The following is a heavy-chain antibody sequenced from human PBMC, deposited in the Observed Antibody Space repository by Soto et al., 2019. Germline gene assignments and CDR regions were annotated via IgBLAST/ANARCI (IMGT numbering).Heavy chain of an antibody. CDR2: INPNSGGT. V-gene: IGHV1-2*02. CDR1: GYTFTGYY. J-gene: IGHJ3*02. Sequence: QVQLVQSGAEVKKPGASVKVSCKASGYTFTGYYMHWVRQAPGQGLEWMGWINPNSGGTNYAQKLQGRVTMTRDTSISTAYMELSRLRSDDTAVYYCARAIEVVVVTASTAFDIWGQGTMVTVSS. D-gene: IGHD2-21*02. CDR3: ARAIEVVVVTASTAFDI.